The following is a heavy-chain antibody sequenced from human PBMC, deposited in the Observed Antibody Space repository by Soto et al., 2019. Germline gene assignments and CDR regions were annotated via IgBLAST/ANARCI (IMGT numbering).Heavy chain of an antibody. Sequence: QVQLVQSGAEVKKPGSSVKVSCKASGGTFSNYAISWVRQAPGQGLEWMGGIIPIFGTANYAQKFQGRVTITADNPTSKAYMELSSLRSEDTAIYYCAVGSVDIVPTGMKPVDPWGQGTLVTVSS. CDR2: IIPIFGTA. V-gene: IGHV1-69*14. J-gene: IGHJ5*02. CDR3: AVGSVDIVPTGMKPVDP. CDR1: GGTFSNYA. D-gene: IGHD5-12*01.